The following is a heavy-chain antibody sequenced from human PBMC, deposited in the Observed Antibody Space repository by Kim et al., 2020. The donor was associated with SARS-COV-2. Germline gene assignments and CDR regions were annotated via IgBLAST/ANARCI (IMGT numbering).Heavy chain of an antibody. Sequence: GGSLRLSCAASGFTFSSYGMHWVRQAPGKGLEWVAVISYDGSNKYYADSVKGRFTISRDNSKNTLYLQMNSLRAEDTAVYYCAKDRDEPLLLWFGELPPGGGMDVWGQGTTVTVSS. J-gene: IGHJ6*02. CDR2: ISYDGSNK. D-gene: IGHD3-10*01. V-gene: IGHV3-30*18. CDR3: AKDRDEPLLLWFGELPPGGGMDV. CDR1: GFTFSSYG.